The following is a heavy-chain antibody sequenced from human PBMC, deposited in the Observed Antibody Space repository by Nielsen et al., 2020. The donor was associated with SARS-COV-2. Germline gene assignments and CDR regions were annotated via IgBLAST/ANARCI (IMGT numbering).Heavy chain of an antibody. V-gene: IGHV5-51*01. CDR2: IYPGDSDT. CDR3: ARHLTIYYDSSEGAFDI. CDR1: GYTFTSYW. J-gene: IGHJ3*02. D-gene: IGHD3-22*01. Sequence: GESLKISCKGSGYTFTSYWIGWVRQMPGKGLEWMGIIYPGDSDTRYSPSFQGQVTISADKSISTAYLQWSSLKASDTAMYYCARHLTIYYDSSEGAFDIWGQGTMVTVSS.